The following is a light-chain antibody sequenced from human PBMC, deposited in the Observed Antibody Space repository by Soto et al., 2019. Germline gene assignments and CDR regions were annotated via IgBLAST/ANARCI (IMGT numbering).Light chain of an antibody. V-gene: IGLV2-14*01. J-gene: IGLJ2*01. Sequence: QSALTQPASVSGSPGQSITISCTGTSSDVGAYNSVSWYQQHPGKAPKLMIYEVSNRPSGVSNRFSGSKSGNTASLTISGLQAEDEADYYCSSYTSSSTLVVFGGGTQLTVL. CDR3: SSYTSSSTLVV. CDR1: SSDVGAYNS. CDR2: EVS.